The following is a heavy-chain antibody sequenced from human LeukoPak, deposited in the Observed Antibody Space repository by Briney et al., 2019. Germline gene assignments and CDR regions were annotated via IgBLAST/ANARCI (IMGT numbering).Heavy chain of an antibody. CDR3: ARAYSGSLTTFDI. J-gene: IGHJ3*02. CDR2: ISGGGGST. D-gene: IGHD1-26*01. Sequence: GGSLRLSCAASGFIFSNYAMSWVRQAPGKGLEWVSAISGGGGSTYYVDSVKGRFTISKDISKSTLYVQMNSLRADDTAVYYCARAYSGSLTTFDIWGQRTVPTVSS. CDR1: GFIFSNYA. V-gene: IGHV3-23*01.